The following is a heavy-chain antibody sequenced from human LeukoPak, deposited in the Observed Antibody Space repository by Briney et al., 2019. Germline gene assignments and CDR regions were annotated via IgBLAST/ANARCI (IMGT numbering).Heavy chain of an antibody. Sequence: ASVKVSCKASGYTFTSYYMHWVRQAPGQGLEWMGWINTNTGNPTYAQGFTGRFVFSLDTSVSTAYLQISSLKAEDTAVYYCARDLGSAGTTSDWFDPWGQGTLVTVSS. J-gene: IGHJ5*02. CDR2: INTNTGNP. V-gene: IGHV7-4-1*02. CDR3: ARDLGSAGTTSDWFDP. CDR1: GYTFTSYY. D-gene: IGHD1-7*01.